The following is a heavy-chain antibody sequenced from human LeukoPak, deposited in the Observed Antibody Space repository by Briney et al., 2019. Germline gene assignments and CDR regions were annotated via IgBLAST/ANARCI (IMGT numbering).Heavy chain of an antibody. J-gene: IGHJ3*02. Sequence: GGSLRLSCAASGFTFSSYGMHWVRQAPGKGLEWVAVISYDGSNKYYADSVKGRFTISRDNSKNTLYLRMNSLRAEDTAVYYCAKADLRLGDAFDIWGQGTMVTVSS. CDR2: ISYDGSNK. CDR3: AKADLRLGDAFDI. CDR1: GFTFSSYG. V-gene: IGHV3-30*18. D-gene: IGHD3-9*01.